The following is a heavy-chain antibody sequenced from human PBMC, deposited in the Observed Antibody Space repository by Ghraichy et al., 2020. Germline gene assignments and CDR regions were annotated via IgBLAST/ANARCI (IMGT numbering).Heavy chain of an antibody. CDR2: ISSGATYI. Sequence: GGSLRLSCAASGFTFSSYSMNWVRQVPGKGLEWVSSISSGATYIFYADSVKGRFTISRDNAKISLFLQMNSLRAEDTAVYYCARDVRSGSYSEADGFDIWGQGTLVTVSS. CDR1: GFTFSSYS. J-gene: IGHJ3*02. V-gene: IGHV3-21*01. D-gene: IGHD1-26*01. CDR3: ARDVRSGSYSEADGFDI.